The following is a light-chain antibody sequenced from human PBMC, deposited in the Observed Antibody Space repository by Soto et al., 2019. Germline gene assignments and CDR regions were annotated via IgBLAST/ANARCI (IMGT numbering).Light chain of an antibody. J-gene: IGLJ1*01. CDR3: SSKTSSGTLYV. V-gene: IGLV2-14*01. Sequence: QSALTQPASVSGSPGQSITISCTGTSSDIGVYDYVSWYQQHPGKAPKLIIYEVTNRPSGLSNRFSGSKSGNTASLTVSGLQAEDEADYYCSSKTSSGTLYVFGTGTKLTVL. CDR2: EVT. CDR1: SSDIGVYDY.